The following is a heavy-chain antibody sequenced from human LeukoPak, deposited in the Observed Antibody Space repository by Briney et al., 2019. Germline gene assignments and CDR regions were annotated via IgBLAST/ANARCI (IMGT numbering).Heavy chain of an antibody. Sequence: SETLSLTCTVSGGSISSYYWSWLRQPAGKGLEGIGRIYTSGSTNYNPSLKSRVTMSVDTSKNQFSLKPSSVTAADTAVYYCARDGYYDFWSGYNYYYYYMDVWGKGTTVTVSS. CDR1: GGSISSYY. V-gene: IGHV4-4*07. CDR3: ARDGYYDFWSGYNYYYYYMDV. CDR2: IYTSGST. D-gene: IGHD3-3*01. J-gene: IGHJ6*03.